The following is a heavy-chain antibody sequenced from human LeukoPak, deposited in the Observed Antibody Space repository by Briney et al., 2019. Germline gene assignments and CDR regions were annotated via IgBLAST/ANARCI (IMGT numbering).Heavy chain of an antibody. CDR2: INTNSGDT. CDR3: ARDRGDDFWSDNMDV. CDR1: GYTFTGYY. Sequence: GASVTVSCKASGYTFTGYYMHWVRQAPGQGLEWMGWINTNSGDTNYAQKFQGRVTMTRDTSISTAYMELSRLRSDDTAVYYCARDRGDDFWSDNMDVWGKGTTVTIS. D-gene: IGHD3-3*01. J-gene: IGHJ6*03. V-gene: IGHV1-2*02.